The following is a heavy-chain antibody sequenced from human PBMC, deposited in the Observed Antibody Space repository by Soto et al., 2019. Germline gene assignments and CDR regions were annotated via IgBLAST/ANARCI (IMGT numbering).Heavy chain of an antibody. CDR2: ISGSGGPT. V-gene: IGHV3-23*01. Sequence: EVQLLASGGGLAQPGGSLRLSCVVSGLTFSNYIMSWVRQAPGKGLEWVSTISGSGGPTYYVDSVKGRFTISRDNSKNTLYLQLNSLRAEDTAVYYCSKGWGDFWGQGTLVTVSS. CDR3: SKGWGDF. J-gene: IGHJ4*02. D-gene: IGHD3-16*01. CDR1: GLTFSNYI.